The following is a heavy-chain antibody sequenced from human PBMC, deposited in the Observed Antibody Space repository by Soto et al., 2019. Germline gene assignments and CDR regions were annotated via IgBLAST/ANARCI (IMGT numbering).Heavy chain of an antibody. CDR2: FNPIRGVA. J-gene: IGHJ4*02. V-gene: IGHV1-69*08. Sequence: QVRLVQSGAAVKKPGSSVRVSCTASADTFTSFTINWVRQAPGQGLEWMGRFNPIRGVADYAQKFQGRVSITADKSKTTTYVELSSLTSEDTAVYYCAIENMGIMVRGPRVESWGQGTLVTVSS. CDR1: ADTFTSFT. CDR3: AIENMGIMVRGPRVES. D-gene: IGHD3-10*01.